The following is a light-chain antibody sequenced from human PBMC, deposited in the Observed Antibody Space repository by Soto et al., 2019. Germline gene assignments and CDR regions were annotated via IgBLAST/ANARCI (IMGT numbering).Light chain of an antibody. J-gene: IGKJ1*01. CDR2: LGS. CDR3: MGALQSPPT. Sequence: DIVMTQSPVYLPVTPGEPASISCRSSQSLLHSNGYNYLDWYLQKPGQSPQLLIYLGSNRASGVPDRFSGSESGTDFTLTISRVEAEDVGVYYCMGALQSPPTFGQGTKVEIK. CDR1: QSLLHSNGYNY. V-gene: IGKV2-28*01.